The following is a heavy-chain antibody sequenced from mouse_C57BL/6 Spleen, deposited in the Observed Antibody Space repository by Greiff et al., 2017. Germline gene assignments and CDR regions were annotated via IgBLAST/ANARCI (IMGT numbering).Heavy chain of an antibody. CDR2: INPNNGGT. J-gene: IGHJ3*01. D-gene: IGHD2-1*01. V-gene: IGHV1-26*01. CDR3: ARHYGNYEEVWFAY. CDR1: GYTFTDYY. Sequence: VQLQQSGPELVKPGASVKISCKASGYTFTDYYMNWVKQSHGKSLEWIGDINPNNGGTSYNQKFKGKATLTVDKSSSTAYMELRSLTSEDSAVYYCARHYGNYEEVWFAYWGQGTLVTVSA.